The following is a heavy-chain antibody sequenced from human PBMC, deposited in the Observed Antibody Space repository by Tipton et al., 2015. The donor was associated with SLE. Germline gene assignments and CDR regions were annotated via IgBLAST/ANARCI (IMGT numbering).Heavy chain of an antibody. CDR2: IQYEGDSK. V-gene: IGHV3-30*02. CDR3: AKDSGWYYFDY. D-gene: IGHD6-19*01. J-gene: IGHJ4*02. CDR1: GFTFSNYG. Sequence: SLRLSCAASGFTFSNYGMYWVHQAPGKGLEWVAFIQYEGDSKNYADSVRGRFTISRDNSKNTLYLQMLSLRVEDTAIYYCAKDSGWYYFDYWGLGTLVTVSS.